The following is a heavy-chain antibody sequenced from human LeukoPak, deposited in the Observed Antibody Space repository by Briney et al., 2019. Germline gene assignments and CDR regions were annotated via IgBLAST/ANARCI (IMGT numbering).Heavy chain of an antibody. CDR2: INHSGST. Sequence: PSETLSLTCAVYGGSFSGYYWSWIRQPPGKGLGWIGEINHSGSTNYNPSLKSRVTISVDTSKNQFSLKLSSVTAADTAVYYCAREWGIVGATGFYFDYWGQGTLVTVSS. V-gene: IGHV4-34*01. CDR1: GGSFSGYY. D-gene: IGHD1-26*01. J-gene: IGHJ4*02. CDR3: AREWGIVGATGFYFDY.